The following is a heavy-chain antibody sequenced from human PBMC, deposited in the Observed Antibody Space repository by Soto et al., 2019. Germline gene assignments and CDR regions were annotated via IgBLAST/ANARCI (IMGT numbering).Heavy chain of an antibody. CDR1: GFTFINYA. CDR2: TSGGGDVA. Sequence: EVQLLESGGGLIQPGGSLRLSCTASGFTFINYAMNWVRQAPGKGLEWVSGTSGGGDVAFYADSVKGRFAISRDNSKNTLYLQMNSLRAEDTALYYCVKKSIGTVTNPVYWSFDLRGRGTLVTVSS. J-gene: IGHJ2*01. V-gene: IGHV3-23*01. CDR3: VKKSIGTVTNPVYWSFDL. D-gene: IGHD4-17*01.